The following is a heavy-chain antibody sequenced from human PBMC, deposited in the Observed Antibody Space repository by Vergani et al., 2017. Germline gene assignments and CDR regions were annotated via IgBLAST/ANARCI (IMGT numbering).Heavy chain of an antibody. CDR1: GYTFSSYS. CDR3: ARRDSSSTDAFDI. CDR2: ISSSSSYI. V-gene: IGHV3-21*01. D-gene: IGHD6-6*01. J-gene: IGHJ3*02. Sequence: VQLVQSGAEVKKPGASVKVSCKASGYTFSSYSMNWVRQAPGKGLEWVSSISSSSSYIYYADSVKGRFTISRDNAKNSLYLQMNSLRAEDTAVYYCARRDSSSTDAFDIWGQGTTVTVSS.